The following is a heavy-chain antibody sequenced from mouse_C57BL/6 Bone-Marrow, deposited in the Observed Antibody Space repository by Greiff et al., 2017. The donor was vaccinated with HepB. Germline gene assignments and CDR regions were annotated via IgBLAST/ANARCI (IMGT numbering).Heavy chain of an antibody. CDR1: GYTFTSYW. CDR2: IDPSDSET. CDR3: ARRDYDRAWFAD. J-gene: IGHJ3*01. V-gene: IGHV1-52*01. D-gene: IGHD2-4*01. Sequence: VQLQQPGAELVRPGSSVKLSCKASGYTFTSYWMHWVKQRPIQGLEWIGNIDPSDSETHYNQKFKDKATLTVDKSSSTAYMQLSSLTSEDSAVYYCARRDYDRAWFADWGQGTLVTVSA.